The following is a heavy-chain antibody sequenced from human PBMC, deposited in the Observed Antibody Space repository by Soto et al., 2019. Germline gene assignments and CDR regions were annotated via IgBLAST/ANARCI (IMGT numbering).Heavy chain of an antibody. V-gene: IGHV4-30-2*01. D-gene: IGHD6-19*01. CDR1: GGSISSGGYS. CDR3: ARVCGGWTDY. Sequence: QLQLQESGSGLVKPSQTLSLTCAVSGGSISSGGYSWSWIRQPPGKGLEWIGYIYHSGSTYYNPSFKSRVTISVDGSKNQFSLKLSSVTAADTAVYYWARVCGGWTDYWGQGTLVTVSS. CDR2: IYHSGST. J-gene: IGHJ4*02.